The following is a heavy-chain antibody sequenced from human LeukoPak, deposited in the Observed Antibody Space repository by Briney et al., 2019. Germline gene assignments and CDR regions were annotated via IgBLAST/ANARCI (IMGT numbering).Heavy chain of an antibody. D-gene: IGHD2-2*01. CDR2: IWYDGSNK. Sequence: GGSLRLSCAASGFTFSSYGMHWVRQAPGKGLEWVAVIWYDGSNKYYADSVKGRFTISRDNSKNTLYLQMNSLRAEDTALYYCAKLGCTGTSCYANYWGQGTLVTVSS. CDR3: AKLGCTGTSCYANY. CDR1: GFTFSSYG. V-gene: IGHV3-33*06. J-gene: IGHJ4*02.